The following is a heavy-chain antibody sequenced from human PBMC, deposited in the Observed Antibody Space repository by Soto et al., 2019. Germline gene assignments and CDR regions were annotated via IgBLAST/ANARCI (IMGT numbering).Heavy chain of an antibody. CDR2: LSSSGTYI. D-gene: IGHD2-21*02. CDR1: GFTFSSYT. V-gene: IGHV3-21*02. CDR3: ARGPDCGSDCYYNYYGLDV. J-gene: IGHJ6*02. Sequence: EVQLVESGGGLVKPGGSLRLSCAASGFTFSSYTMNWVRQAPGKGLEWVSSLSSSGTYIFFADSVKGRFTITRDNAKNSLYLQMNSLRAEDTAVYYCARGPDCGSDCYYNYYGLDVWGQGTTVTVSS.